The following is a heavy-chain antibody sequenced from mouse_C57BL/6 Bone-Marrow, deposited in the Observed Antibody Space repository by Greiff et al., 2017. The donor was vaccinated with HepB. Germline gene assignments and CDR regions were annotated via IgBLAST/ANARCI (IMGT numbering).Heavy chain of an antibody. V-gene: IGHV14-4*01. D-gene: IGHD1-3*01. CDR1: GFNIKDDY. J-gene: IGHJ2*01. Sequence: EVMLVESGAELVRPGASVKLSCTASGFNIKDDYMHWVKQRPEQGLEWIGWIDPENGDTEYASKFQGKATITADTSSNTAYLQLSSLTSEDTAVYYCTTSYNLDYWGQGTTLTVSS. CDR2: IDPENGDT. CDR3: TTSYNLDY.